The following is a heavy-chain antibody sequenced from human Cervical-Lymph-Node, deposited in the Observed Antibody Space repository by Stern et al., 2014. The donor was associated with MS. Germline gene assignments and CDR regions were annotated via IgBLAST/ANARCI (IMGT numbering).Heavy chain of an antibody. D-gene: IGHD4-23*01. CDR3: AREGGNTAEYFQH. Sequence: VQLVESGGGVVQPGRSLRLSCAASGFTFSSRGMHWVRQAPGKGLEWLAIIWYDGSNKYYAHSRQGRFTLSEDNYKNQRYLQSNSLRADDTAVYYCAREGGNTAEYFQHWGQGTLVTVSS. J-gene: IGHJ1*01. V-gene: IGHV3-33*01. CDR1: GFTFSSRG. CDR2: IWYDGSNK.